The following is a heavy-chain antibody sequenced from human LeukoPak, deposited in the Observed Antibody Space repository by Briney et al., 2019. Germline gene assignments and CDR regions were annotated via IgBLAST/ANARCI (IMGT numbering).Heavy chain of an antibody. D-gene: IGHD4-11*01. CDR2: IKQDGSEK. Sequence: PGGSLRLSCAASGFTFSSYWMSWVRQAPGKGLEWVANIKQDGSEKYYVDSVKGRFTISRDNAKNSLYLQMNSLRAEDTAVYYCARDLTVTSTCWFDLWGQGTLVTVSS. J-gene: IGHJ5*02. V-gene: IGHV3-7*03. CDR3: ARDLTVTSTCWFDL. CDR1: GFTFSSYW.